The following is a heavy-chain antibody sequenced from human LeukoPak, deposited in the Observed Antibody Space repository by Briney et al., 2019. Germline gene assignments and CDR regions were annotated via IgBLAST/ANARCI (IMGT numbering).Heavy chain of an antibody. CDR1: GGSISSYY. Sequence: SETLSLTCTVSGGSISSYYWSWIRQPPGKGLEWIGYVYSSGSTNYSPSFKSRVTILVDTSKNQFSLELSSVSAADTAVYYCARFEGYDFLTGYSYYFDYWGQGTLVSVSS. D-gene: IGHD3-9*01. V-gene: IGHV4-59*01. J-gene: IGHJ4*02. CDR2: VYSSGST. CDR3: ARFEGYDFLTGYSYYFDY.